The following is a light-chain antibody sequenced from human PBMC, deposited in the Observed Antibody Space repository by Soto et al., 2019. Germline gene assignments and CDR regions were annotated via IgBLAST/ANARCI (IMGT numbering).Light chain of an antibody. CDR2: DNN. Sequence: QSVLTQPPSVSAAPGQKVTISCSGSSSNIGNNYVSWYQQLPGTAPKLLIYDNNKRPAGIPDRFSGSKSSTSATLGITGLQTGDEADYYCGTWDSSLRVVFGGGTKVTVL. V-gene: IGLV1-51*01. CDR3: GTWDSSLRVV. J-gene: IGLJ2*01. CDR1: SSNIGNNY.